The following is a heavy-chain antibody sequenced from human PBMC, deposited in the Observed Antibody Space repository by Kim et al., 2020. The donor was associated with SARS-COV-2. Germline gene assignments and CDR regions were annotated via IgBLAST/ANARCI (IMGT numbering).Heavy chain of an antibody. J-gene: IGHJ4*02. Sequence: GGSLRLSCTTSGLTFTTYAMHWVRQTPGKGLEWVAVISHDGRDRYYADSVKGRFNFSRDNSKNTVYLQMNSLSSEDTAVYYCAKDRAGSGCFDYWGQGTLVTVSS. CDR2: ISHDGRDR. CDR1: GLTFTTYA. V-gene: IGHV3-30*18. CDR3: AKDRAGSGCFDY. D-gene: IGHD6-19*01.